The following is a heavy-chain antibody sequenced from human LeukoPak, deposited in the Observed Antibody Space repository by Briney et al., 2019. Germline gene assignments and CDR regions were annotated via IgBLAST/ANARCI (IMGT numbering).Heavy chain of an antibody. J-gene: IGHJ3*02. CDR1: GGSISSSSYY. CDR2: IYYSGST. D-gene: IGHD2-2*01. Sequence: SETLSLTCTVSGGSISSSSYYWGWIRQPPGKGLEWIGSIYYSGSTYYNPSLKSRVTISVDTSKNQFSLKLSSVTVADTAVYYCARLWVVVVPAATFDAFDIWGQGTMVTVSS. CDR3: ARLWVVVVPAATFDAFDI. V-gene: IGHV4-39*01.